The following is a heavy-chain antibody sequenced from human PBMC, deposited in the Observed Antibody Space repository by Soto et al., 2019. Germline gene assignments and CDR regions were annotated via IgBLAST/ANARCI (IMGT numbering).Heavy chain of an antibody. CDR2: IIPIFGTS. CDR3: ASGRSYYYYYCGMDV. CDR1: GGTFSSYA. V-gene: IGHV1-69*06. Sequence: SVQVSCKASGGTFSSYAISWVRQAPGQGLEWMGGIIPIFGTSNYAQKFQGRVTITADKSTSTAYMELSSLRSEDTAVYYCASGRSYYYYYCGMDVWGQGTTVTVSS. J-gene: IGHJ6*02.